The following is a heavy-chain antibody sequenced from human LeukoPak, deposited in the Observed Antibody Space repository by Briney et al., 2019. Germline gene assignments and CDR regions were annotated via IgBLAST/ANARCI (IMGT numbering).Heavy chain of an antibody. CDR2: IGTSSSTI. Sequence: GGSLRLSCAASGFTFSTYTMNWVRQPPGKGLEWVSNIGTSSSTIYYADSVKGRFTISRDNAKNSVYLQMNGLRAEDTAVYHCARGGDSSGYYVWFDPWGQGTLVTVSS. J-gene: IGHJ5*02. CDR1: GFTFSTYT. V-gene: IGHV3-48*01. D-gene: IGHD3-22*01. CDR3: ARGGDSSGYYVWFDP.